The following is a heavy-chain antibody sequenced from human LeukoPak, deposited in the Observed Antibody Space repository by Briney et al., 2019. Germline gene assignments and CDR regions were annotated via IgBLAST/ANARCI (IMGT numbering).Heavy chain of an antibody. CDR3: ARNAPRWFGELSFDY. V-gene: IGHV3-66*01. CDR2: IYSGGST. Sequence: PGGSLRLSCAASGFIFSDYYMSWVRQAPGKGLEWVSVIYSGGSTYYADSVKGRFTISRDNSKNTLYLQMNSLRAEDTAVYYCARNAPRWFGELSFDYWGQGTLVTVSS. J-gene: IGHJ4*02. CDR1: GFIFSDYY. D-gene: IGHD3-10*01.